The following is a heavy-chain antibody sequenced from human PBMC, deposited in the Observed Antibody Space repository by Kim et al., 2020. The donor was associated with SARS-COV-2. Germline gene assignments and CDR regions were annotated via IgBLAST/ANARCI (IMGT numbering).Heavy chain of an antibody. Sequence: YNDYAVSVKSTITNNPDTSKNQFSLQLNSVTPEDTAVYYCARAMTRFSDYWGQGTLVTVSS. CDR3: ARAMTRFSDY. J-gene: IGHJ4*02. D-gene: IGHD2-21*02. V-gene: IGHV6-1*01. CDR2: YN.